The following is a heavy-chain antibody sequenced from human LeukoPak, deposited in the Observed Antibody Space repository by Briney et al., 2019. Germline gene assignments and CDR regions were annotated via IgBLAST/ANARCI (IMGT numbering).Heavy chain of an antibody. CDR3: ARDGPSFLYGDYVSISGDAFDI. V-gene: IGHV3-33*01. J-gene: IGHJ3*02. CDR1: GFTFSSYG. Sequence: PGRSLRLSCAASGFTFSSYGVHWVRQAPGKGLEWVAVIWYDGSNKYYADSVKGRFTISRDNSKNTLYLQMNSLRAEDTAVYYCARDGPSFLYGDYVSISGDAFDIWGQGTMVTVSS. CDR2: IWYDGSNK. D-gene: IGHD4-17*01.